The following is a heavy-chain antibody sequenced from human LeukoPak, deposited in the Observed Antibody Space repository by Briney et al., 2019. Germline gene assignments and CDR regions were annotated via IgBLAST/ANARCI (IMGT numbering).Heavy chain of an antibody. D-gene: IGHD2-8*02. CDR3: ARDPGAGGFDP. J-gene: IGHJ5*02. Sequence: GGSLRLSCAASGFTFSSYDMHWVRQATGKGLEWVSAIGTAGDTYYPGSVKGRFTISRENAKNSLYLQMNSLRAGDTAVYYCARDPGAGGFDPWGQGTLVTVSS. CDR2: IGTAGDT. V-gene: IGHV3-13*01. CDR1: GFTFSSYD.